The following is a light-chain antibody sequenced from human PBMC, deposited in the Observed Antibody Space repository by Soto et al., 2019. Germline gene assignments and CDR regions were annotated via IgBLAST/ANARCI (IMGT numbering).Light chain of an antibody. CDR2: GAS. V-gene: IGKV3-20*01. CDR3: QQSGSSQE. Sequence: RATLSCRASQSVNSNLAWYQQRPGQAPRLLIYGASSRATGIPDRFSGSGSGTDFTLTSSSLEAEDTAVYYCQQSGSSQEFAHGTRLEI. CDR1: QSVNSN. J-gene: IGKJ5*01.